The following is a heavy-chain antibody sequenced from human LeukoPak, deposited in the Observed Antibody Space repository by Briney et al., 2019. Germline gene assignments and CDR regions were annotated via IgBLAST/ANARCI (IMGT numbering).Heavy chain of an antibody. Sequence: GGSLRLSSASSVFPFSIFAMRWARQARGKGREWASSISGSGASTYYADAVKGQFTSSRDNSKNTLYLQMNSLRAEDTAVYYCAGNQGFIIFRFAGWGQGTLVTASA. D-gene: IGHD3-10*01. V-gene: IGHV3-23*01. CDR3: AGNQGFIIFRFAG. CDR2: ISGSGAST. CDR1: VFPFSIFA. J-gene: IGHJ4*02.